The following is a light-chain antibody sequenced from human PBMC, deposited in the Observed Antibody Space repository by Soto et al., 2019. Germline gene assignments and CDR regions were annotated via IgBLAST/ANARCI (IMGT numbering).Light chain of an antibody. V-gene: IGKV3-20*01. CDR3: RQYATSGT. J-gene: IGKJ1*01. Sequence: IGLTQSPRTRSVSARGRDTRSCRASQSVSNNYLAWYQQKPGQAPRLLIYGASNRATGIPDSFSCSGSGTDFTLPISRLEPEDFAVYYCRQYATSGTFGQGTKVDI. CDR2: GAS. CDR1: QSVSNNY.